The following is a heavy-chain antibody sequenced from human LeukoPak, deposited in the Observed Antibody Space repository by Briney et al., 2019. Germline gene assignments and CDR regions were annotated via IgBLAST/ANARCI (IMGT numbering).Heavy chain of an antibody. J-gene: IGHJ4*02. V-gene: IGHV4-59*01. CDR2: IYYSGST. Sequence: SETLSLTCTVSGGSISSYYWSWIRQPPGKGLEWIGYIYYSGSTKYNPSLKSRVTISVDTSKNQFSLKLSSVTAADTAVYYCAREDVDTAMVDYWGQGTLVTVSS. CDR3: AREDVDTAMVDY. CDR1: GGSISSYY. D-gene: IGHD5-18*01.